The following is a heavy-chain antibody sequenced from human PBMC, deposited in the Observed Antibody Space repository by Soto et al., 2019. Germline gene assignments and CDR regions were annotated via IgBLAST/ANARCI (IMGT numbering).Heavy chain of an antibody. Sequence: QVQLVESGGGVVQPGRSLRLSCAASGFIFSSYGMHWVRQAPGKGLEWVAVISYDGSNQYYADSVKGRFTISRDSSRNTVYLQMNSLRAEDTAVYRCAKPGIYSVSGSFYGLDSWGQGTLVTGSS. CDR2: ISYDGSNQ. V-gene: IGHV3-30*18. CDR1: GFIFSSYG. J-gene: IGHJ5*01. CDR3: AKPGIYSVSGSFYGLDS. D-gene: IGHD3-10*01.